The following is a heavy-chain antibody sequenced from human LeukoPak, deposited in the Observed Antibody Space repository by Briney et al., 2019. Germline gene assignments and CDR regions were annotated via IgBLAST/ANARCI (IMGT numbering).Heavy chain of an antibody. D-gene: IGHD3-22*01. CDR1: GGSISSYY. CDR3: ARGYDSSGYYYPFDY. V-gene: IGHV4-59*01. J-gene: IGHJ4*02. CDR2: VYYSGST. Sequence: SETLSLTCSVSGGSISSYYWSCLRQPPGKGLEWIGYVYYSGSTNYNPSLKSRVTISVDTSKNQFSLKLTSVTAADTAVYYCARGYDSSGYYYPFDYWGQGTLVTVSS.